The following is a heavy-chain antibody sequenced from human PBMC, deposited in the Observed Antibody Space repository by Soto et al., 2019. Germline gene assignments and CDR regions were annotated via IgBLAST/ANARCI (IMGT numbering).Heavy chain of an antibody. CDR3: ANLTAVEPGRWGGYYYDYMDV. V-gene: IGHV4-34*01. D-gene: IGHD2-2*01. Sequence: QVQLQQWGAGLLKPLETLSLTCAVYGGSFSDYYWSRIRQRPGKGLEWVGEINHGGSTNYSPSLKSRVTISVDPSKNQFSLKLSTVTAADTAVYYCANLTAVEPGRWGGYYYDYMDVWGKGTTVTVS. CDR1: GGSFSDYY. CDR2: INHGGST. J-gene: IGHJ6*03.